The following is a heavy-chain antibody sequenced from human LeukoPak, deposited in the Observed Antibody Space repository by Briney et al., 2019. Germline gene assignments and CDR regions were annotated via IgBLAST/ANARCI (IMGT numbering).Heavy chain of an antibody. CDR3: TSLGYCSSTSCRRGNWFDP. Sequence: PGGSLRLSCAASGFTFSNAWMSRVRQAPGKGLEWVGRIKSKTDGGTTDYAAPVKGRFTISRDDSKNTLYLQMNSLKTEDTAVYYCTSLGYCSSTSCRRGNWFDPWGQGTLVTVSS. CDR2: IKSKTDGGTT. CDR1: GFTFSNAW. J-gene: IGHJ5*02. V-gene: IGHV3-15*01. D-gene: IGHD2-2*01.